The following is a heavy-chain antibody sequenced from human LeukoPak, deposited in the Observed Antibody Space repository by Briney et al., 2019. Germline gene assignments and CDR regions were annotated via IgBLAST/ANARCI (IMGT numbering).Heavy chain of an antibody. D-gene: IGHD2-21*02. J-gene: IGHJ4*02. CDR2: IYTSGST. Sequence: SETLSLTCTVSGGSISSYYWSWIRQPPGKGLEWIGRIYTSGSTNYNPSLKSRVTMSVDTSKNQFSLKLSSVTAADTAVYYCAREAAIQGGYYFDYWGQGTLVTVSS. V-gene: IGHV4-4*07. CDR3: AREAAIQGGYYFDY. CDR1: GGSISSYY.